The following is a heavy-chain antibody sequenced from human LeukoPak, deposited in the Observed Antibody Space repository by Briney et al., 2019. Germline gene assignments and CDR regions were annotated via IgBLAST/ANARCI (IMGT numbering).Heavy chain of an antibody. CDR3: ARLRGDSSSLY. D-gene: IGHD6-6*01. Sequence: GESLKISCQGSGYSFTNFWIGWVRQPPGKGLEWMGIIYPGDSDTRYSPSFQGQVTISADRSISTVYLQWSSLKASDTAMYCCARLRGDSSSLYWGQGTLVTVSS. CDR2: IYPGDSDT. CDR1: GYSFTNFW. J-gene: IGHJ4*02. V-gene: IGHV5-51*01.